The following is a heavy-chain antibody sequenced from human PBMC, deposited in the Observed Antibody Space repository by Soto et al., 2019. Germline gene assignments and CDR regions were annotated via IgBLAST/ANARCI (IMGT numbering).Heavy chain of an antibody. D-gene: IGHD4-17*01. CDR1: GGSISSSSYY. CDR3: ASDREHDYGDYGPSNRYFDL. CDR2: IYYSGST. V-gene: IGHV4-39*01. Sequence: QLQLQESGPGLVKPSETLSLTCTVSGGSISSSSYYWGWIRQPPGKGLEWIGSIYYSGSTYYNPSLKSRVTISVDTSKNQFSLKLSSVTAADTAVYYCASDREHDYGDYGPSNRYFDLWGRGTLVTVSS. J-gene: IGHJ2*01.